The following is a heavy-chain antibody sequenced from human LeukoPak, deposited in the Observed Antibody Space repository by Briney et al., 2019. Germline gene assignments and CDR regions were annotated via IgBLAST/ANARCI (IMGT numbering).Heavy chain of an antibody. CDR2: IIPIFGTA. CDR1: GGTFSSYA. J-gene: IGHJ4*02. CDR3: ARVGTTSNDY. Sequence: ASVKVSCKASGGTFSSYAISWVRQAPGQGLEWMGGIIPIFGTADYAQKFQGRVTITTDESTSTAYMELSSLRSEDAAVCYCARVGTTSNDYWGQGTLVTVSS. V-gene: IGHV1-69*05. D-gene: IGHD4-17*01.